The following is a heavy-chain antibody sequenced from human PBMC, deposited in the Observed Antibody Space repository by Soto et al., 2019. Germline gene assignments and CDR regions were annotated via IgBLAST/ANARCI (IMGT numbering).Heavy chain of an antibody. CDR2: INPSGGST. Sequence: ASVKVSCKASGYTFTSYYMHWVRQAPGQGLEWMGIINPSGGSTSYAQKFQGRVTMTRDTSTSTVYMELSSLRSEDTAVYYCARDPSPNYYGSGHNWFDPWGQGTLVTVSS. CDR3: ARDPSPNYYGSGHNWFDP. J-gene: IGHJ5*02. CDR1: GYTFTSYY. V-gene: IGHV1-46*03. D-gene: IGHD3-10*01.